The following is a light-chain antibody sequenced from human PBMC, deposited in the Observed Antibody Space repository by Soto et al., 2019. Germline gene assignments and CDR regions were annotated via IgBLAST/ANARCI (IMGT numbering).Light chain of an antibody. CDR3: QQAWA. Sequence: EIVLTQSPGTLSLSPGERATLSCRASQSVDSSNLVWYQQRSGQAPRLLIYGACSRDTGNADSFSGSGSGTDLTLTNSSLEPLDFAVYYCQQAWALGQGTKEEL. J-gene: IGKJ1*01. CDR1: QSVDSSN. CDR2: GAC. V-gene: IGKV3-20*01.